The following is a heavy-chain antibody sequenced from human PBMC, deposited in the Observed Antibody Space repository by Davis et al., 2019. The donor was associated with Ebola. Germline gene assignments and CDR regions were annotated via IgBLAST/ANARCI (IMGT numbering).Heavy chain of an antibody. CDR3: ARDLGAVTTSGDY. CDR2: IIPILGIA. V-gene: IGHV1-69*04. J-gene: IGHJ4*02. D-gene: IGHD4-17*01. CDR1: GYTFTNYG. Sequence: SVKVSCKASGYTFTNYGISWVRQAPGQGLEWMGRIIPILGIANYAQKFQGRVTITADKSTSTAYMELSSLRSEDTAVYYCARDLGAVTTSGDYWGQGTLVTVSS.